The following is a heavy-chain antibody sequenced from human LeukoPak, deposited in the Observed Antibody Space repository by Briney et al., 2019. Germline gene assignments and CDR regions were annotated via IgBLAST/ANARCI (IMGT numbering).Heavy chain of an antibody. J-gene: IGHJ4*02. V-gene: IGHV5-51*01. CDR2: IYPGDSDS. CDR3: ARQAAAAGDFDY. CDR1: GYSFTNYW. Sequence: GESLKISCKGSGYSFTNYWIAWVRQMPGKGLEWMGIIYPGDSDSRYSPSFQGQVTISADKSISTAYLQWSSLKASDTAMYYCARQAAAAGDFDYWGQGTLVTVSS. D-gene: IGHD6-13*01.